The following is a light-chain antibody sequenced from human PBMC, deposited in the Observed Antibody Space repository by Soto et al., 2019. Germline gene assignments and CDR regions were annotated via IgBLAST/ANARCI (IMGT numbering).Light chain of an antibody. V-gene: IGKV3-15*01. CDR3: QQYNNWPPDRT. Sequence: EIVMTQSPATLSVSPGERATLSCRASQSVSSNLAWYQQKPGQAPRLLIYGASTRATGIPARFSGSGSGIEFTRTISSLQSEDFAIYFCQQYNNWPPDRTFGQGTKVEIK. CDR2: GAS. J-gene: IGKJ1*01. CDR1: QSVSSN.